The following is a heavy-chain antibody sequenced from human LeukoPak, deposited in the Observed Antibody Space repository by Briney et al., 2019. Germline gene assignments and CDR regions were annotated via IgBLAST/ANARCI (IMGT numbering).Heavy chain of an antibody. D-gene: IGHD1-1*01. CDR3: AKDATGTTSFDAFHI. Sequence: GGSLRLSCAASGITFSTFSMNWVCQAPGQGLEWVSGISGSGASTYFAASVKGRFTISRDNSKNTLYLQMNSLRAEDTAIYYCAKDATGTTSFDAFHIWGQGTMVTVSS. CDR1: GITFSTFS. CDR2: ISGSGAST. V-gene: IGHV3-23*01. J-gene: IGHJ3*02.